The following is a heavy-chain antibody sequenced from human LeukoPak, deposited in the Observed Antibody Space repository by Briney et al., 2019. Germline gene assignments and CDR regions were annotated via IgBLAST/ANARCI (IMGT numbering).Heavy chain of an antibody. Sequence: ASVKVSCKASGYTFTGYYMHWVRQAPGQGLEWMGRINPNSGGTNYAQKLQGRVTMTTDTSTSTAYMELRSLRSDDTAVYYCARGQYQLLSPLGAWGQGTLVTVSS. V-gene: IGHV1-2*06. CDR1: GYTFTGYY. CDR3: ARGQYQLLSPLGA. D-gene: IGHD2-2*01. J-gene: IGHJ5*02. CDR2: INPNSGGT.